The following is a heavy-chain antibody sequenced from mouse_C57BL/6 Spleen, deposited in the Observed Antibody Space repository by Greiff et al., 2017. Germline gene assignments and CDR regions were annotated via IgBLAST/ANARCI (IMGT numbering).Heavy chain of an antibody. J-gene: IGHJ2*01. D-gene: IGHD2-2*01. CDR3: ARGGYPFDY. CDR2: ISSGSSTS. Sequence: EVKLVESGGGLVKPGGSLKLSCAASGFTFSDYGMHWVRQAPEKGLEWVAYISSGSSTSYYADTVKGRFPISRDNAKNPLFLQMTSLSSEDTAMYYCARGGYPFDYWGQGTTLTVSS. V-gene: IGHV5-17*01. CDR1: GFTFSDYG.